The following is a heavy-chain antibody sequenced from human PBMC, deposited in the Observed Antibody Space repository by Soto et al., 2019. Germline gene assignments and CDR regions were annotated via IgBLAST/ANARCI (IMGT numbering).Heavy chain of an antibody. CDR3: AGYGYSSGWYVPYYYYYMDV. V-gene: IGHV4-59*01. D-gene: IGHD6-19*01. CDR1: GGSISSYY. J-gene: IGHJ6*03. CDR2: IYYSGST. Sequence: ASETLSLTCTVSGGSISSYYWSWIRQPPGKGLEWIGYIYYSGSTNYNPSLKSRVTISVDTSKNQYSLKLSSVTAADTAVYYCAGYGYSSGWYVPYYYYYMDVWGKGTTVPSP.